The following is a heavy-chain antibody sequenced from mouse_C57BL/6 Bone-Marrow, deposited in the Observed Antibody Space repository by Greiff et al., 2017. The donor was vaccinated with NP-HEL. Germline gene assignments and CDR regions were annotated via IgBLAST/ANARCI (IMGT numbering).Heavy chain of an antibody. V-gene: IGHV1-19*01. CDR2: INPYNGGT. J-gene: IGHJ3*01. CDR3: ATYYSNFAWFAY. CDR1: GYTFTDYY. D-gene: IGHD2-5*01. Sequence: EVQLQQSGPVLVKPGASVKMSCKASGYTFTDYYMNWVKQSHGKSLEWIGVINPYNGGTSYNQKFKGKATLTVDKSSSTAYMELNSLTSEDSAVYYCATYYSNFAWFAYWGQGTLVTVSA.